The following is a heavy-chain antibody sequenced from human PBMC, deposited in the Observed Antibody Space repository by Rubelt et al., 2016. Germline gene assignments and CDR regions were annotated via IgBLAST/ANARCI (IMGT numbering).Heavy chain of an antibody. V-gene: IGHV1-69*04. D-gene: IGHD5-24*01. CDR1: GGTFSSYA. CDR3: VQMATTYYFDY. Sequence: QVQLVQSGAEVKKPGSSVKVSCKASGGTFSSYAISWVRQAPGQGLEWMGRIIPILGIANYAQKFQGRVTITADKSASTAYMELSSLRSEDTAVYYCVQMATTYYFDYWGQGTLVTVSS. CDR2: IIPILGIA. J-gene: IGHJ4*02.